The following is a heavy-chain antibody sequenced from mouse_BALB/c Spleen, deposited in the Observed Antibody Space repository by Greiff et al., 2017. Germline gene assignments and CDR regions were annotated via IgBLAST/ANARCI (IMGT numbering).Heavy chain of an antibody. Sequence: VQLQQSGAELVMPGVSVKISCKGSGYTFTDYAMHWVKQSHAKSLEWIGVISTYYGDASYNQKFKGKATMTVDKSSSTAYMELARLTSEDSAIYYCARDYGSSYFAYWGQGTLVTVSA. CDR3: ARDYGSSYFAY. V-gene: IGHV1S137*01. J-gene: IGHJ3*01. D-gene: IGHD1-1*01. CDR2: ISTYYGDA. CDR1: GYTFTDYA.